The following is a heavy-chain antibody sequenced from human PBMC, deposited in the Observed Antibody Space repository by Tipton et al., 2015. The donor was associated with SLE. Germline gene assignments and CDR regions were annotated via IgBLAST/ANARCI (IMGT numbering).Heavy chain of an antibody. J-gene: IGHJ5*02. CDR3: AKAFPSSSSWYLHP. CDR2: ISHSGNT. Sequence: QLVQSGAEVKPSETLSLTCAVSGGPISSGGYSWSWIRQPPGKGLEWIGYISHSGNTYYNPSLKSRVTISADRSLNQISLRLTSVTAADTAVYYCAKAFPSSSSWYLHPWGQGTLVTVSS. D-gene: IGHD6-13*01. V-gene: IGHV4-30-2*01. CDR1: GGPISSGGYS.